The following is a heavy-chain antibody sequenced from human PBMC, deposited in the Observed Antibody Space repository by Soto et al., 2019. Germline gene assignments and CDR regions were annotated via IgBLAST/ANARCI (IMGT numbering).Heavy chain of an antibody. Sequence: PSETLSLPCAVYGGSFSGYYWNWIRQPPGKGLEWIGEINHSGSTNYNPSLKSRVTISVDTSKNQFSLKLSSVTAADTAVYYCARVRFLEWLLSHYYGMDVWGQGTTVTVSS. CDR2: INHSGST. CDR1: GGSFSGYY. D-gene: IGHD3-3*01. CDR3: ARVRFLEWLLSHYYGMDV. J-gene: IGHJ6*02. V-gene: IGHV4-34*01.